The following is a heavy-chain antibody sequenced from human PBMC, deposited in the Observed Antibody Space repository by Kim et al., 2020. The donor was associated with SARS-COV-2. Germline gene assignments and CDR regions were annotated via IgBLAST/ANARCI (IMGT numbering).Heavy chain of an antibody. CDR1: GGSFSGYY. Sequence: SETLSLTCAVYGGSFSGYYWSWIRQPPGKGLEWIGEINHSGSTNYNPSLKSRVTISVDTSKNQFSLKLSSVTAADTAVYYCARWAMGENYFDYWGQGTLVTVSS. CDR3: ARWAMGENYFDY. D-gene: IGHD3-16*01. CDR2: INHSGST. J-gene: IGHJ4*02. V-gene: IGHV4-34*01.